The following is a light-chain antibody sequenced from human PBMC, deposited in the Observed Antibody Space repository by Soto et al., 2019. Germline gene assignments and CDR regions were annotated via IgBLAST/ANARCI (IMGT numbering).Light chain of an antibody. V-gene: IGLV2-14*01. CDR3: SSCTSSSTRV. CDR2: DVS. Sequence: QSALTQPASVSGSPGQSIAISCTGTSSDVGGYNYVSWYQQHPGKAPKLMIYDVSNRPSGVSNRFSGSKSGNTASLTISVLQADDEADYYCSSCTSSSTRVFGTGTKVTVL. J-gene: IGLJ1*01. CDR1: SSDVGGYNY.